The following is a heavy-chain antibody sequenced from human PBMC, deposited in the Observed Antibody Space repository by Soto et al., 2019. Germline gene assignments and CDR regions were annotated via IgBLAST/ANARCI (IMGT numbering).Heavy chain of an antibody. CDR3: SVYCSSTSCYYGRGWFDP. CDR2: IIPIFGTA. V-gene: IGHV1-69*13. D-gene: IGHD2-2*01. J-gene: IGHJ5*02. CDR1: GGTFSSYA. Sequence: SVKVSCKASGGTFSSYAISWVRQAPGQGLEWMGGIIPIFGTANYAQKFQGRVTITADESTSTAYMELSSLRSEDTAVYYCSVYCSSTSCYYGRGWFDPWGQGTLVTVSS.